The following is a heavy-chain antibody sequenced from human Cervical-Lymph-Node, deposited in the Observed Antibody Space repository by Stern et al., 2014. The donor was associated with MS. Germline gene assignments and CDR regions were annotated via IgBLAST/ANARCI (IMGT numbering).Heavy chain of an antibody. CDR1: GFTFSSYA. CDR2: ISGRCGSH. J-gene: IGHJ4*02. Sequence: EDKLVESGGGLVQPGGSRRLSCAASGFTFSSYAMSWGRQAPGKGLEWVSAISGRCGSHYYADSVKGRFTISRDNSKNTLYLQMNSLRAEDTAVYYCAKGLPLEDDHWVIRGTKGGFDYWGQGTLVTVSS. D-gene: IGHD3-16*01. V-gene: IGHV3-23*04. CDR3: AKGLPLEDDHWVIRGTKGGFDY.